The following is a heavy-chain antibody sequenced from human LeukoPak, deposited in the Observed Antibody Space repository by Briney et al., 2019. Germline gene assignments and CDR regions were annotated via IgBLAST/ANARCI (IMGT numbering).Heavy chain of an antibody. CDR3: ARLSTVTTSFDY. J-gene: IGHJ4*02. V-gene: IGHV4-61*02. CDR1: GGSISSSPYY. CDR2: IYTSGTT. Sequence: SETLSLTCTVSGGSISSSPYYWSWIRQPAGKGLEWIGRIYTSGTTHYNPSLKSPFTMSVDTSKNQFSLKLSSVTAADTAVYYCARLSTVTTSFDYWGQGTLVTVSS. D-gene: IGHD4-17*01.